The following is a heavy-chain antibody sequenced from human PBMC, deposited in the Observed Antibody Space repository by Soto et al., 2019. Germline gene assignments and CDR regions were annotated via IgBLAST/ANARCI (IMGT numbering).Heavy chain of an antibody. Sequence: QVQLVQSGAEVKKPGASVKVSCKASGYTFTSYGISWVRQAPGQGLEWMGWISAYNGNTNYAQKLQGRVTMTTDTSTSTAYMELRSLRSDDTAVHYCARSRRYCSGGSCYIETDYWGQGTLVTVSS. V-gene: IGHV1-18*01. CDR2: ISAYNGNT. CDR1: GYTFTSYG. CDR3: ARSRRYCSGGSCYIETDY. D-gene: IGHD2-15*01. J-gene: IGHJ4*02.